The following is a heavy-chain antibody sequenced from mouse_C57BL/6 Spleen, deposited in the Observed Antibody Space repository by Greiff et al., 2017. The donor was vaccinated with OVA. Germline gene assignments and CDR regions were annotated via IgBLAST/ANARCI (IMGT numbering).Heavy chain of an antibody. J-gene: IGHJ1*03. D-gene: IGHD2-4*01. CDR3: ARSKGITTSWYFDV. CDR1: GYTFTSYG. V-gene: IGHV1-81*01. Sequence: QVQLQQSGAELARPGASVKLSCKASGYTFTSYGISWVKQRTGQGLEWIGEIYPRSGNTYYNEKFKGKATLTADKSSSTAYMELRSLTSEDSAVYFCARSKGITTSWYFDVWGTGTTVTVAS. CDR2: IYPRSGNT.